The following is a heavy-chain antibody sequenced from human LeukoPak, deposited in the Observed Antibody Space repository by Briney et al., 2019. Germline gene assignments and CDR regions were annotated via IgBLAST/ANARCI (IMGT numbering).Heavy chain of an antibody. Sequence: ASVKVSCKASGYTLTTCAIHWVRQAPGQRLEWMGWINTGNGNTKHSQNFQGRVTITRDTSASTAYMELSSLRSEDTAVYYCARHSLTYPAGFDYWAQGTLVTVSS. J-gene: IGHJ4*02. V-gene: IGHV1-3*04. CDR1: GYTLTTCA. CDR3: ARHSLTYPAGFDY. CDR2: INTGNGNT. D-gene: IGHD2/OR15-2a*01.